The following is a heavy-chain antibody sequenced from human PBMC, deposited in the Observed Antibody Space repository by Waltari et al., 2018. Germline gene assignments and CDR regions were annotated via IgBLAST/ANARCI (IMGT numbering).Heavy chain of an antibody. CDR2: IYYSGST. CDR3: ARHKVTGVYDSSGYSN. D-gene: IGHD3-22*01. Sequence: QLQLQESGPGLVRPSEPLSLTCTVSGGSISSSSYYWGCIRQPQGRGLEWRGSIYYSGSTYDNPSIKSRVTISVDTSKNQFSLKLSAVTAADTAVYYCARHKVTGVYDSSGYSNWGQGTLVTVSS. V-gene: IGHV4-39*01. CDR1: GGSISSSSYY. J-gene: IGHJ4*02.